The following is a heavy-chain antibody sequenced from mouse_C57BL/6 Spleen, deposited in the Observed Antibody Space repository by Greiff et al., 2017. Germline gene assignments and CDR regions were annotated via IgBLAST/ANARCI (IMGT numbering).Heavy chain of an antibody. Sequence: VQRVESGPELVKPGASVKISCKASGYAFSSSWMNWVKQRPGKGLEWIGRIYPGDGDTNYNGKFKGKATLTADKSSSTAYMQLSSLTSEDSAVYFCARACGSSSYYFDYWGQGTTLTVSS. CDR1: GYAFSSSW. CDR2: IYPGDGDT. J-gene: IGHJ2*01. D-gene: IGHD1-1*01. V-gene: IGHV1-82*01. CDR3: ARACGSSSYYFDY.